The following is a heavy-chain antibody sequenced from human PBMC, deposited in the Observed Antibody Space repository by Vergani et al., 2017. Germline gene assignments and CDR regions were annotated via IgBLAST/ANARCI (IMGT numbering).Heavy chain of an antibody. J-gene: IGHJ5*02. CDR3: ARVPDIGENWFDP. CDR2: IYYSGST. CDR1: GGSISSGDYY. D-gene: IGHD2-15*01. Sequence: QVQLQESGPGLVKPSQTLSLTCTVSGGSISSGDYYWSWIRQPPGKGLEWIGSIYYSGSTYYNPSLKSRVTISVDTSKNQFSLKLSSVTAADTAVYYCARVPDIGENWFDPWGQGTLVTVSS. V-gene: IGHV4-30-4*01.